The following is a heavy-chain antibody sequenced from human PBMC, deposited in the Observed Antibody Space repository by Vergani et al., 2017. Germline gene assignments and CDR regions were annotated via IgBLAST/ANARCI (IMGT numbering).Heavy chain of an antibody. CDR1: GFTVSSNY. Sequence: EVQLVESGGGLVQPGGSLRLSCAASGFTVSSNYMSWVRQAPGKGLEWVSVIYSGGSTYYADSVKGRFTISRDNSKNTLYLQMNSLRAEDTAVYYCANLNSDSTRYYFDYWGQGTLVTVSS. CDR2: IYSGGST. D-gene: IGHD4-23*01. V-gene: IGHV3-66*02. CDR3: ANLNSDSTRYYFDY. J-gene: IGHJ4*02.